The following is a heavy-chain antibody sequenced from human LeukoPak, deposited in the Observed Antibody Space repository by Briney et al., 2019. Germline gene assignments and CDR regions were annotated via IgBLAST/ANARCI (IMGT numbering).Heavy chain of an antibody. CDR2: INHSGST. CDR1: GGSFSGYY. D-gene: IGHD3-22*01. Sequence: SETLSLTCAVYGGSFSGYYWSWIRQPPGKGLEWIGEINHSGSTNYNPSLKSRVTISVDTSKNQFSLKLSSVTAADTAVYYCARHTNYYDSSGHDYWGQGTLVTVSS. V-gene: IGHV4-34*01. J-gene: IGHJ4*02. CDR3: ARHTNYYDSSGHDY.